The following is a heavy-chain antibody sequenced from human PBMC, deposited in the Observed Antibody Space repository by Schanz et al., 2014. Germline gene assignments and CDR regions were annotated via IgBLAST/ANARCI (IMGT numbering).Heavy chain of an antibody. CDR3: ARDNYYGSGSCAY. J-gene: IGHJ4*02. CDR2: IKQDGSEK. D-gene: IGHD3-10*01. CDR1: GFTLSSYA. V-gene: IGHV3-7*04. Sequence: VQLVESGGGLVKPGGSLRLSCAASGFTLSSYAMHWVRQAPGKGLEWVANIKQDGSEKYYVDAVKGRFTISRDNAKNSMYLHMKSLRGEDTAVYYCARDNYYGSGSCAYWGQGTLVTVSS.